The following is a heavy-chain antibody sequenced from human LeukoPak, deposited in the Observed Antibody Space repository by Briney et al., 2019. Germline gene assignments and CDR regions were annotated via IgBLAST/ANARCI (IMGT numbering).Heavy chain of an antibody. J-gene: IGHJ4*02. D-gene: IGHD5-18*01. CDR2: VSYTGSNK. V-gene: IGHV3-30*04. CDR1: GFTFSSYA. Sequence: RRSLRLSCAASGFTFSSYAMHWVRQAPGKGLEWVAVVSYTGSNKYYADSVKGRFTISRDNSKNTLYLQMNSLRAEDTAVYYCAKVHPGYSYAEEDYWGQGTLVTVSS. CDR3: AKVHPGYSYAEEDY.